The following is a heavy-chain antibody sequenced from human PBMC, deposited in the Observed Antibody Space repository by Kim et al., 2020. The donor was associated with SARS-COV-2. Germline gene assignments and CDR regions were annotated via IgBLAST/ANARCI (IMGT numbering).Heavy chain of an antibody. Sequence: ASVKVSCKASGYTFTSYYMHWVRQAPGQGLEWMGWINPNSGGTNYAQKFQGRVTMTRDTSISTAYMELSRLRSDDTAVYYCARDAGGDRVATITEGYGMDVWGQGTTVTVSS. CDR1: GYTFTSYY. CDR2: INPNSGGT. J-gene: IGHJ6*02. D-gene: IGHD5-12*01. V-gene: IGHV1-2*02. CDR3: ARDAGGDRVATITEGYGMDV.